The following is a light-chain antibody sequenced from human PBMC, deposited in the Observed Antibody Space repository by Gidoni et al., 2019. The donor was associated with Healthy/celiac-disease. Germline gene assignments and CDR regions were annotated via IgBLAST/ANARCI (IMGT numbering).Light chain of an antibody. Sequence: EIVLTQSPLPLPVTPGEPAYISCRSSQSRLHSNGYNYLYWYLQKPGQSPQLLIYLGSNRASGVPDRFSGSGAGTDFTLKSSRVEAEDVGVYYCMQALQTPWTFGQGTKVEIK. J-gene: IGKJ1*01. CDR3: MQALQTPWT. V-gene: IGKV2-28*01. CDR2: LGS. CDR1: QSRLHSNGYNY.